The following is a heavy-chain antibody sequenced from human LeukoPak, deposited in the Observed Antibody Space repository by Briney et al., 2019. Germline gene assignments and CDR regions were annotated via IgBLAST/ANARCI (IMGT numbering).Heavy chain of an antibody. J-gene: IGHJ4*02. CDR3: TTTVISSYYFDY. CDR2: INPSGGST. V-gene: IGHV1-46*01. CDR1: GYTFTSYY. D-gene: IGHD4-17*01. Sequence: ASVKVPCKASGYTFTSYYMHWVRQAPGQGLEWMGIINPSGGSTSYAQKFQGRVTMTRDTSTSTVYMELSSLRSEDTAVYYCTTTVISSYYFDYWGQGTLVTVSS.